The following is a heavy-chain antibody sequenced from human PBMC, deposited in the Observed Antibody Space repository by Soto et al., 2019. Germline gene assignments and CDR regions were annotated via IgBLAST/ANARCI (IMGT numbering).Heavy chain of an antibody. CDR3: ARLRRLYYYDSSGYPVGYYYGMDV. CDR2: IDWDDDK. J-gene: IGHJ6*02. D-gene: IGHD3-22*01. Sequence: SGPTLVNPTQTLTLTCTFSGFSLSTSGMCVSWIRQPPGKALEWLALIDWDDDKYYSKSLKTRLTISKDTSKNQVVLTMTNMDPVDTAMYYCARLRRLYYYDSSGYPVGYYYGMDVWGQGTTVTVSS. V-gene: IGHV2-70*01. CDR1: GFSLSTSGMC.